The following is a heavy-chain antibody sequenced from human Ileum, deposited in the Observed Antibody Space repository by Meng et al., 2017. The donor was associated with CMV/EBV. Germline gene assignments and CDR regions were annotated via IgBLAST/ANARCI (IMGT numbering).Heavy chain of an antibody. Sequence: GGSLRLSCAASGFTFSAYWMHWVRQAPGKGLMWVSHINGDGSNTSHADSVRGRFTISRDNAKNTLFLQMSSLRVEDTAVYYCATSMLRGLSRSYYPKDVWGQGTTVTSP. V-gene: IGHV3-74*01. D-gene: IGHD3-10*01. CDR2: INGDGSNT. J-gene: IGHJ6*02. CDR3: ATSMLRGLSRSYYPKDV. CDR1: GFTFSAYW.